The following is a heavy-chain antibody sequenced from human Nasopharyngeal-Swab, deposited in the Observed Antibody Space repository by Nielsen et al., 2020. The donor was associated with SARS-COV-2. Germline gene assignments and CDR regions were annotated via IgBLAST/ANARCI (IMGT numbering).Heavy chain of an antibody. D-gene: IGHD2-21*01. CDR1: GFAFTDYS. J-gene: IGHJ5*02. V-gene: IGHV3-48*02. Sequence: GGSLRLSCAASGFAFTDYSMDWVRQAPGKGLEWVSYINSSSSTRYYADSVKGRFTVSRDNAKNSLYLQMSSLRDEDTAVYYCARDVAGADSAWGQGTLVTVSS. CDR3: ARDVAGADSA. CDR2: INSSSSTR.